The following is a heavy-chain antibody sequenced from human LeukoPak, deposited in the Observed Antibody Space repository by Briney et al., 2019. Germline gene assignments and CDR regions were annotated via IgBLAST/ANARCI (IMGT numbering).Heavy chain of an antibody. CDR2: IYPGDSDT. J-gene: IGHJ4*02. CDR1: GYSFTSYW. Sequence: GESLKISCKGSGYSFTSYWIGWVRQMPGKGLEWMGIIYPGDSDTRYSPSFQGQVTISADKSISTAYLQWSSLKASDTAMYYCARLLSGSGSYTEFDYWGQGTLVTVSS. V-gene: IGHV5-51*01. CDR3: ARLLSGSGSYTEFDY. D-gene: IGHD3-10*01.